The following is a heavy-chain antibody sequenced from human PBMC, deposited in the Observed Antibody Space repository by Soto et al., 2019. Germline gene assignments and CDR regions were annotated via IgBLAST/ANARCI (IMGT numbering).Heavy chain of an antibody. D-gene: IGHD3-10*01. CDR3: ARAGTNMVQFDY. V-gene: IGHV4-59*01. CDR2: IYYSGST. J-gene: IGHJ4*02. CDR1: GGSINSYF. Sequence: SATLSLTCTVSGGSINSYFWSWIRQSPGKGLEWIGHIYYSGSTSYSPSLKSRVSISVDTSKNQFSLGVHSVTAADTAVYYCARAGTNMVQFDYWGQGTLVTVSS.